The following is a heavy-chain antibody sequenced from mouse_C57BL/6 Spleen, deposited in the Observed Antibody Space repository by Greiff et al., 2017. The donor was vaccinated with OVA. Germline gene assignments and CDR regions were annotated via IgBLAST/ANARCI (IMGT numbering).Heavy chain of an antibody. CDR1: GFSFNTYA. CDR2: IRSKSNNYAT. D-gene: IGHD2-3*01. CDR3: VRLGYYDYYAMDY. J-gene: IGHJ4*01. V-gene: IGHV10-1*01. Sequence: EVHLVESGGGLVQPKGSLKLSCAASGFSFNTYAMNWVRQAPGTGLEWVARIRSKSNNYATYSADSVKDRVTISREDSESMRYLQMNNLKTEDTAMYDCVRLGYYDYYAMDYWGQGTSVTVSS.